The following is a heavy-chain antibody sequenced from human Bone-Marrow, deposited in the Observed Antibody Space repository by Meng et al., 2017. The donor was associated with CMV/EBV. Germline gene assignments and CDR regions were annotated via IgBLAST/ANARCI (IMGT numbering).Heavy chain of an antibody. CDR3: ARDPIAARPFGWFDP. CDR1: GYTFTGYY. Sequence: ASVKVSCKASGYTFTGYYMHWVRQAPGQGLEWMGWINPSGGSTSYAQKFQGRVTMTRDTSTSTVYMELSSLRSEDTAVYYCARDPIAARPFGWFDPWGQGTLVTVSS. CDR2: INPSGGST. V-gene: IGHV1-46*01. D-gene: IGHD6-6*01. J-gene: IGHJ5*02.